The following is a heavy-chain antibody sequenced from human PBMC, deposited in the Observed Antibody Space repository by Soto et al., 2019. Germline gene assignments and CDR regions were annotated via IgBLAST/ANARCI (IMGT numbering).Heavy chain of an antibody. J-gene: IGHJ4*02. CDR2: INNNGNT. CDR1: GGSVSSYH. D-gene: IGHD2-2*02. Sequence: SEIPSLTCNVSGGSVSSYHWSWIRQPPGKGLEWIVYINNNGNTNYNPSLKSRVTISVDTSKNQISPSLTSVTAADTAVYYCADTPRYWGQGTLVTGSS. V-gene: IGHV4-59*02. CDR3: ADTPRY.